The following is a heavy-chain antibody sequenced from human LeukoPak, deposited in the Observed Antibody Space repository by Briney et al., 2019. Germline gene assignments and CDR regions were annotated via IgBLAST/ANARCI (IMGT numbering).Heavy chain of an antibody. V-gene: IGHV1-18*01. Sequence: GASVKVSCKASGYTFTSYGISWVRQAPGQGLEWMGWISAYNGNTNYAQKLQGRVTMTTDTSTSTAYMELRSLRSDDTAVYYCARDGLYSSSWYYYYYYMDVWGKGTTVTVSS. CDR1: GYTFTSYG. CDR2: ISAYNGNT. D-gene: IGHD6-13*01. J-gene: IGHJ6*03. CDR3: ARDGLYSSSWYYYYYYMDV.